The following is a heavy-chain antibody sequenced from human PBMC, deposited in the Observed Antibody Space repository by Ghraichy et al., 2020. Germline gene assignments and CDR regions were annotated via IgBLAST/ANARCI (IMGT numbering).Heavy chain of an antibody. J-gene: IGHJ4*02. D-gene: IGHD6-19*01. V-gene: IGHV3-23*01. Sequence: GGSLRLSCAASGFTFSSYAMSWVRQAPGKGLEWVSAISGSGGSTYYADSVKGRFTISRDNSKNTLYLQMNSLRAEDTAVYYCANSIAVAGTSFDYWGQGTLVTVSS. CDR2: ISGSGGST. CDR3: ANSIAVAGTSFDY. CDR1: GFTFSSYA.